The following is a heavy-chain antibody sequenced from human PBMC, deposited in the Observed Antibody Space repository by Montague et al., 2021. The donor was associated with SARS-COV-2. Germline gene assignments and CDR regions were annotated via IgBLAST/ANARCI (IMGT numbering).Heavy chain of an antibody. CDR2: INHPGTS. D-gene: IGHD3-22*01. Sequence: SETLSLTCAVYGGSFSDYFWTWIRQPPGKGLEWIGGINHPGTSNYNPSLKSRVSISVDTSKNQFSLYLGSVTAADTAVYYCARGRQHFNMIVVVMTGGEYYFDYWGQGTLVTVSS. J-gene: IGHJ4*02. CDR1: GGSFSDYF. CDR3: ARGRQHFNMIVVVMTGGEYYFDY. V-gene: IGHV4-34*01.